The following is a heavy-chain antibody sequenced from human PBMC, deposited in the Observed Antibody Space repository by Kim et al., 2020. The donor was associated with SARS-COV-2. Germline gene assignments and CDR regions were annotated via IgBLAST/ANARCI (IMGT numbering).Heavy chain of an antibody. J-gene: IGHJ4*02. V-gene: IGHV3-23*01. Sequence: TVKGRVHSPRDTSKNPMYLQMNSLRAEDTAVYYCAKDRIAVAVTFDYWGQGTLVTVSS. D-gene: IGHD6-19*01. CDR3: AKDRIAVAVTFDY.